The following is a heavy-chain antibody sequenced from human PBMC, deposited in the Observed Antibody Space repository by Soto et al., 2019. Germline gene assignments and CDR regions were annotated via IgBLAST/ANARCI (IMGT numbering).Heavy chain of an antibody. CDR3: AKDNAASYDFLNYYYYYGMDV. CDR1: GFTFDDYA. V-gene: IGHV3-43D*04. Sequence: QPGGSLRLSCAASGFTFDDYAMHWVRQAPGKGLEWVSLISWDGGSTYYADSVKGRFTISRDNSKNSLYLQMNSLRAEDTALYYCAKDNAASYDFLNYYYYYGMDVWGQGTTVTVSS. J-gene: IGHJ6*02. D-gene: IGHD5-12*01. CDR2: ISWDGGST.